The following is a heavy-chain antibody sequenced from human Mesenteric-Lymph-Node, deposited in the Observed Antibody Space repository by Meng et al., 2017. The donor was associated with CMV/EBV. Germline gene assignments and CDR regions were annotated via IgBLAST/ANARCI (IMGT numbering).Heavy chain of an antibody. V-gene: IGHV3-30*02. CDR3: AKDSRAVAGLDAFDI. CDR2: IRYDGSNK. D-gene: IGHD6-19*01. CDR1: GFTFSSYG. J-gene: IGHJ3*02. Sequence: GGSLRLSCAASGFTFSSYGMHWVRQAPGKGLEWVAFIRYDGSNKYYADSVKGRFTISRDNSKNTLYLQMNSLRAEDTAVYYCAKDSRAVAGLDAFDIWGQGTMVTVSS.